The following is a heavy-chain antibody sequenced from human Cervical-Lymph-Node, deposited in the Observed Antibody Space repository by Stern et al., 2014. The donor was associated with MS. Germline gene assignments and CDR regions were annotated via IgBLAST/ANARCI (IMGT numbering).Heavy chain of an antibody. Sequence: VQLVESGAEVKKPASSVKVSCKASGGTFNTSAISWERQAPGQGLEWMGGIILILGTTINAQKFQGRVTFAADKSTSTAYMALSGLRYEDTAVYYCARDLGVGPSVSWGQGTVVTVSS. D-gene: IGHD5/OR15-5a*01. CDR1: GGTFNTSA. CDR2: IILILGTT. CDR3: ARDLGVGPSVS. J-gene: IGHJ5*02. V-gene: IGHV1-69*06.